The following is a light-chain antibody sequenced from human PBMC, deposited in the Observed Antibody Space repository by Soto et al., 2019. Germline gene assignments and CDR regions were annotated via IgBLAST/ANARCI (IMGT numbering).Light chain of an antibody. J-gene: IGLJ1*01. CDR3: ATWHDSFYV. V-gene: IGLV1-44*01. Sequence: QSVLTQPPSASGTPGQIVTVSCSGSTSDSGTNGVNWFQHLPGTAPRLLIYTNNQRPSGVPDRFSGSKSGTSASLAISGLQSEDEATYYCATWHDSFYVFGTGTKVTVL. CDR1: TSDSGTNG. CDR2: TNN.